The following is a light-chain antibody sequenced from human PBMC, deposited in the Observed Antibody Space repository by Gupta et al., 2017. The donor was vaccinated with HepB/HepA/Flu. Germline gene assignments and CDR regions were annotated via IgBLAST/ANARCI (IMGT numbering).Light chain of an antibody. V-gene: IGLV2-23*02. CDR1: SSDIGTYDV. CDR3: CSYTSRTPVV. J-gene: IGLJ2*01. CDR2: EVK. Sequence: QSALTQPASVSGSPGQSIPISCTGTSSDIGTYDVVSWYQQHPGKAPRLIIYEVKNRPSGISSRFSGSKSGNTASLTISGLQDEDEADYYCCSYTSRTPVVFGGGTKLTVL.